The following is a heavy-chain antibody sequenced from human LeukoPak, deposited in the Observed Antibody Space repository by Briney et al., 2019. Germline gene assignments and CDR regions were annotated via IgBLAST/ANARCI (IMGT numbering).Heavy chain of an antibody. CDR3: ARDRTALVVRPATYNYLDP. Sequence: ASVKVSCRASGYTFTGYYMHWVRQAPGQGLEWMGWIHPNSGGTTYAQKFQGRVTMTRDTSINIAYMEVTRLTSDDTAVYFCARDRTALVVRPATYNYLDPWGQGTLVTVSS. CDR1: GYTFTGYY. V-gene: IGHV1-2*02. D-gene: IGHD2-2*01. CDR2: IHPNSGGT. J-gene: IGHJ5*02.